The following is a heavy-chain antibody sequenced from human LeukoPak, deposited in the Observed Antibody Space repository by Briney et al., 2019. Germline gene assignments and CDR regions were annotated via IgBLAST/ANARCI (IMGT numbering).Heavy chain of an antibody. V-gene: IGHV4-59*01. CDR1: GGSISSYY. Sequence: SETLSLTCTVSGGSISSYYWSWIRQPPGKGLEWIGYIYYSGSTNYNPSLKSRVTISVDTSKNQFSLKLSSVTAADTAVYYCASLSRAGWFFDYWGQGTLVTVSS. J-gene: IGHJ4*02. CDR3: ASLSRAGWFFDY. CDR2: IYYSGST. D-gene: IGHD3-10*01.